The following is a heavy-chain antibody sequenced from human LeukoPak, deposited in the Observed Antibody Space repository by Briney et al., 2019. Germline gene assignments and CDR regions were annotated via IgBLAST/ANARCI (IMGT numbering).Heavy chain of an antibody. Sequence: PGGSLRLSCAASGFTFSSYWMSWVRQAPGKGLEWVAVISYDGSNKYYADSVKGRFTISRDNSKNTLYLQMNSLRAEDTAVYYCARDPGHAFFDYWGQGTLVTVSS. CDR2: ISYDGSNK. J-gene: IGHJ4*02. V-gene: IGHV3-30-3*01. CDR1: GFTFSSYW. CDR3: ARDPGHAFFDY.